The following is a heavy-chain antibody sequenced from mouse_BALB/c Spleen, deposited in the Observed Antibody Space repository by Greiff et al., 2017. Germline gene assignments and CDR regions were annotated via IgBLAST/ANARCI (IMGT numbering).Heavy chain of an antibody. J-gene: IGHJ2*01. CDR2: IWSGRST. V-gene: IGHV2-2*02. CDR3: ARKSGYYGFDY. CDR1: GFSLTSYG. D-gene: IGHD1-1*01. Sequence: QVQLQQSGPGLVQPSQSLSITCTVSGFSLTSYGVHWVRQSPGKGLEWLGVIWSGRSTDYNAAFISRLSISKDNSKSQVFFKMNSLQANDTAIYYCARKSGYYGFDYWGQGTTLTVSS.